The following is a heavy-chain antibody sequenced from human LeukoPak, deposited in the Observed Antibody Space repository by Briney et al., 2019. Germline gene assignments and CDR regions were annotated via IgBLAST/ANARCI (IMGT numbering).Heavy chain of an antibody. CDR2: ISWNSGSI. Sequence: GGSLRLSCAASGFTFDDYAMHWVRQVPGKGLEWVSSISWNSGSIGYADSVKGRFTISRDNAQNSLYLQMNSLRAEDTALYYCARDRYNWNYYYFDYWGQGTLVTVSS. D-gene: IGHD1-7*01. J-gene: IGHJ4*02. CDR3: ARDRYNWNYYYFDY. V-gene: IGHV3-9*01. CDR1: GFTFDDYA.